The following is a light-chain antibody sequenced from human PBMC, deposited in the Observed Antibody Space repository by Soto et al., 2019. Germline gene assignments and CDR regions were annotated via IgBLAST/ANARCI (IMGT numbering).Light chain of an antibody. CDR3: QQFDGSRPAFT. CDR1: QTVNSRH. V-gene: IGKV3-20*01. CDR2: GAS. Sequence: ESLLTQSPGTLSLSPGERATLSCRASQTVNSRHLNWYQHKPGQAPRLLIYGASIRAAGIPDRFSGSRSGADFGLNITRLEPEDSAVYYCQQFDGSRPAFTFGQGTKLEI. J-gene: IGKJ2*01.